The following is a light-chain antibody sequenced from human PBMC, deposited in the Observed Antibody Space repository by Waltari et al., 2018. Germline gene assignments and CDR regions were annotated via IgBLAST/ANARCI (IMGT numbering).Light chain of an antibody. CDR3: HSRDSSGDVI. Sequence: SSELTQDPAVSVSLVQTVRITCQGDSLRIFYVSWFHQKPGQAPALVIYGKNNRPSGIPDRFSASTSGSTASLTITGAQAEDEADYYCHSRDSSGDVIIGGGTKLTVV. J-gene: IGLJ2*01. CDR2: GKN. CDR1: SLRIFY. V-gene: IGLV3-19*01.